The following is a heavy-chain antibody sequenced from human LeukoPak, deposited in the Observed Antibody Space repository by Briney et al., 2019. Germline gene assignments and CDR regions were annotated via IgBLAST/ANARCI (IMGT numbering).Heavy chain of an antibody. CDR2: ISSSSSYI. CDR3: ARPREPRYYYYGMDV. V-gene: IGHV3-21*01. D-gene: IGHD1-14*01. J-gene: IGHJ6*02. CDR1: GFTFSSYS. Sequence: PGGPLRLSCAASGFTFSSYSMNWVRQAPGKGLEWVSSISSSSSYIYYADSVKGRFTISRDNAKNSLYLQMNSLRAEDTAVYYCARPREPRYYYYGMDVWGQGTTVTVSS.